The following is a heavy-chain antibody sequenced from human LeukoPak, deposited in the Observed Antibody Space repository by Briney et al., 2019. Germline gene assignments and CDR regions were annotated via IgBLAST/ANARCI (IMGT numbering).Heavy chain of an antibody. J-gene: IGHJ6*03. D-gene: IGHD6-13*01. V-gene: IGHV1-69*05. Sequence: SVKVSCKASGGTFSSYAISWVRQAPGQGLEWMGGIIPIFGTANYAQKFQGGVTITTDESTSTAYMELSSLRSEDTAVYYCARASYSSSWHYYYYYMDVWGKGTTVTVSS. CDR2: IIPIFGTA. CDR1: GGTFSSYA. CDR3: ARASYSSSWHYYYYYMDV.